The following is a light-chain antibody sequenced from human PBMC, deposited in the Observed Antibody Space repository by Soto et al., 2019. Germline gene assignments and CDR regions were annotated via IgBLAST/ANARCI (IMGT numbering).Light chain of an antibody. Sequence: QSALTQPASVSGSPGQSITISCTGTSSDVGSYNLVPWYQQHPGKAPKLMIYEGSKRPSGVSNRFSGSKSGNTASLTISGLQAEAEADYYCCSYAGSSTLVFGGGTKLTVL. CDR2: EGS. CDR1: SSDVGSYNL. V-gene: IGLV2-23*01. J-gene: IGLJ2*01. CDR3: CSYAGSSTLV.